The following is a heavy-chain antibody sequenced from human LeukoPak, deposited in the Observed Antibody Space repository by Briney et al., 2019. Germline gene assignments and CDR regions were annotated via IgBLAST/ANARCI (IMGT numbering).Heavy chain of an antibody. CDR1: GFTFSSYE. J-gene: IGHJ6*03. CDR2: ISSSGSTI. D-gene: IGHD3-10*01. Sequence: PGGSLRLSCAASGFTFSSYEMNWVRQAPGKGLEWVSYISSSGSTIYYADSVKGRFTISRDNAKNSLYLQMNSLRAEDTAVYYCARGGQGWFGELYGGFYMDVWGKGTTVTVSS. V-gene: IGHV3-48*03. CDR3: ARGGQGWFGELYGGFYMDV.